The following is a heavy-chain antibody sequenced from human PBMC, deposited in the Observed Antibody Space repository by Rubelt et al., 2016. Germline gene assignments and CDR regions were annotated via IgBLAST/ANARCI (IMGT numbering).Heavy chain of an antibody. CDR3: VGQSTAY. CDR2: IKQDGSER. J-gene: IGHJ4*02. V-gene: IGHV3-7*01. D-gene: IGHD3-16*01. Sequence: GGGLVQPGGSLRLSCAASAFIFSSPWMTWVRQAPGKGLEWVANIKQDGSERYYVDSVRGRFTISRDNAKNSVYLQMNGLRADDTAVYYCVGQSTAYWGQGSLVTVSS. CDR1: AFIFSSPW.